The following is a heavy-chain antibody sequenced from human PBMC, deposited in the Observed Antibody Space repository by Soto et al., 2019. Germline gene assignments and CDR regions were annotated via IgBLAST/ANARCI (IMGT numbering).Heavy chain of an antibody. Sequence: QVQLVQSGAEVKKPGSSVKVSCKASGGTFSSYTISWVRQAPGQGLEWMGRIIPILGIENYAQKLHGRVTITADKSTSTADMELSSLRSEDTAVYYCARDLGDAFDIWGQGTMVTVSS. CDR2: IIPILGIE. V-gene: IGHV1-69*08. J-gene: IGHJ3*02. CDR3: ARDLGDAFDI. CDR1: GGTFSSYT. D-gene: IGHD7-27*01.